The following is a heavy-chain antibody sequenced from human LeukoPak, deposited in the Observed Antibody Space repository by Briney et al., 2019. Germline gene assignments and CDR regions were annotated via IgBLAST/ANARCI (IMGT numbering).Heavy chain of an antibody. J-gene: IGHJ6*02. CDR3: ARVPYYYDSSGYYGMDV. CDR2: IIPILGIA. Sequence: GASVKVSCKASGGTFSSYAISWVRQAPGQGLEWMGRIIPILGIANYAQKFQGRVTITADKSTSTAYMELGSLRSEDTAVYYCARVPYYYDSSGYYGMDVWGQGTTVTVSS. V-gene: IGHV1-69*04. D-gene: IGHD3-22*01. CDR1: GGTFSSYA.